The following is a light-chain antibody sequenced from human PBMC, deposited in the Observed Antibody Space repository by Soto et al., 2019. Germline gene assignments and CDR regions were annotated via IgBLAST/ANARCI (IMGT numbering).Light chain of an antibody. V-gene: IGKV4-1*01. CDR2: WAS. CDR3: QQYFSTPLT. Sequence: DIVMTQSPDSLALSLGERATINCRSSRSVLYDSDNKNYLAWYQQKPGQPPKLLIYWASTRQSGVPDRFSGSGSETEFTLTISSLQAEDVAVYYCQQYFSTPLTFGGGTKVEIK. CDR1: RSVLYDSDNKNY. J-gene: IGKJ4*01.